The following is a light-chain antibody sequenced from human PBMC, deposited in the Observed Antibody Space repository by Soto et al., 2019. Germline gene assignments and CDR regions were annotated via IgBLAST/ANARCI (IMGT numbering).Light chain of an antibody. CDR3: QQYNYY. CDR2: DAS. J-gene: IGKJ3*01. Sequence: DIQMTQSPSTLSASVGDRVTITCRARQSISTWLAWFQVKPGRAPKLLIYDASSLESGVPSRFSGSGSGTEFTLTISSLQPDDFATYYCQQYNYYFGPGTKVDIK. CDR1: QSISTW. V-gene: IGKV1-5*01.